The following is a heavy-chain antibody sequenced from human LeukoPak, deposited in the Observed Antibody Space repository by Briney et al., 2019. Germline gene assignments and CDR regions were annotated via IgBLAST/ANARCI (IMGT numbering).Heavy chain of an antibody. J-gene: IGHJ4*02. CDR1: GFTLSSYA. D-gene: IGHD4-11*01. Sequence: GGSLRLSCAASGFTLSSYALSWVRQAPGKGLEWVSSISSSGSNTFYADSVKGRFTISRDNSKNTLYLQMNSLRAEDTAVYYCARNDYSNYWGQGTLVTVSS. CDR3: ARNDYSNY. V-gene: IGHV3-23*01. CDR2: ISSSGSNT.